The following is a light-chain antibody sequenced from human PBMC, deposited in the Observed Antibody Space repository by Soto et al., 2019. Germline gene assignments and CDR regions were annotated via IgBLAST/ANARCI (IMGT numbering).Light chain of an antibody. Sequence: EIVLTQSPGTLSLSPGERATLSCMASQSVSSSYLAWYQQKPGQAPRLLIYGASTRATGIPDRFSGSGSGTDFTLTINRLEPEDFAVYYCQQHETLITFGQGTRLEI. V-gene: IGKV3-20*01. CDR1: QSVSSSY. CDR3: QQHETLIT. CDR2: GAS. J-gene: IGKJ5*01.